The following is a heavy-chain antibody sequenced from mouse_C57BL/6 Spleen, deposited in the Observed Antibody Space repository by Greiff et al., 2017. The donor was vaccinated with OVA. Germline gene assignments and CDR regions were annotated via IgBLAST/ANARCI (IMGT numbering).Heavy chain of an antibody. CDR1: GFAFSSYW. V-gene: IGHV4-1*01. D-gene: IGHD1-2*01. CDR2: INPDSSTI. J-gene: IGHJ3*01. Sequence: EVQLQESGGGLVQPGGSLKLSCAASGFAFSSYWMSWVRQAPGKGLEWIGEINPDSSTITYAPSLKDKFIISIDNAKNTLYLQMSTVRSEDTALYYGARQDGAWFAYWGQGTLVTVSA. CDR3: ARQDGAWFAY.